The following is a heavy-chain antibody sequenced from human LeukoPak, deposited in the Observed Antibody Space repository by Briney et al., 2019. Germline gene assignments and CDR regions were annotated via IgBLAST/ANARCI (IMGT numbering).Heavy chain of an antibody. Sequence: GASVKVSCKASGYTFTSYDINWVRQATGQGLEWMGWMNPNSGNTGYAQKFQGRVTTTRNTSISTAYMELSSLRSEDTAVYYCATGYYDYVWGSYRRYYYYYMDVWGKGTTVTISS. V-gene: IGHV1-8*02. D-gene: IGHD3-16*02. CDR1: GYTFTSYD. J-gene: IGHJ6*03. CDR2: MNPNSGNT. CDR3: ATGYYDYVWGSYRRYYYYYMDV.